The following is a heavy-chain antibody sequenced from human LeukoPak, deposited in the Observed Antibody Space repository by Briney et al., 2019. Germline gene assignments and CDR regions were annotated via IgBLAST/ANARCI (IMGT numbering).Heavy chain of an antibody. CDR3: ARRLVVVPAAIWKKRSFDY. D-gene: IGHD2-2*02. CDR2: INHSGST. Sequence: SETLSLTCAVYGGSFSGYYWSWIRQPPGKGLEWIGEINHSGSTNYNPSLKSRVTISVDASKNQFSLKLSSVTAADTAVYYCARRLVVVPAAIWKKRSFDYWGQGTLVTVSS. V-gene: IGHV4-34*01. J-gene: IGHJ4*02. CDR1: GGSFSGYY.